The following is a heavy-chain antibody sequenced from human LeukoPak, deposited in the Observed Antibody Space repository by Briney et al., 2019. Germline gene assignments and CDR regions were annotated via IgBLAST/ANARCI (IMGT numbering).Heavy chain of an antibody. J-gene: IGHJ5*02. CDR2: ISSSGSAT. CDR1: GFTFSDYY. CDR3: ASSSGDYGDYNWFDP. D-gene: IGHD4-17*01. Sequence: GGSLRLSCAASGFTFSDYYMSWIRQAPGKGLEWVSYISSSGSATYYADSVKGRFTISRDNAKNSLYLQMNSLRAEDTAVYYCASSSGDYGDYNWFDPWGQGTLVTVSS. V-gene: IGHV3-11*01.